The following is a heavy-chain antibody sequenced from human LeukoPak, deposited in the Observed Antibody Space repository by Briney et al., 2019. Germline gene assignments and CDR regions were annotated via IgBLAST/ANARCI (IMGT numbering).Heavy chain of an antibody. CDR3: ARVGSDYYDSSGYSDAFDI. Sequence: GGSLRLSCAASGFTFSSYWMSWVRQAPGKGLEWVANIKQDGSEKYYVDSVKGRFTISRDNAKNSLYLQMNSLRAEDTAVYYCARVGSDYYDSSGYSDAFDIWGQGTMVTVSS. V-gene: IGHV3-7*01. CDR2: IKQDGSEK. J-gene: IGHJ3*02. D-gene: IGHD3-22*01. CDR1: GFTFSSYW.